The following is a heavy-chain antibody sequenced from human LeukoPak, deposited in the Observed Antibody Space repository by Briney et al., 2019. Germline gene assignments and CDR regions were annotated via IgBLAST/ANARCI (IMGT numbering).Heavy chain of an antibody. CDR1: GFTFSSYG. CDR3: AKDGNIVVVTYWFDP. V-gene: IGHV3-30*18. CDR2: ISYDGSNK. J-gene: IGHJ5*02. Sequence: GGSLRLSCAASGFTFSSYGMHWVRQAPGKGLEWVAVISYDGSNKYYADSVKGRFTISSDNSKNTLYLQMNSLRAEDTAVYYCAKDGNIVVVTYWFDPWGQGTLVTVSS. D-gene: IGHD2-21*02.